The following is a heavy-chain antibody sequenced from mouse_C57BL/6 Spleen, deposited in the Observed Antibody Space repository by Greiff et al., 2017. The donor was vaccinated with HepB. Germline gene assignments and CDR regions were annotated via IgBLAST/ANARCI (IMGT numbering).Heavy chain of an antibody. Sequence: EVQLQESGAELVRPGASVKLSCTASGFNIKDDYMHWVKQRPEQGLEWIGWIDPENGDTEYASKFQGKATITADTSSNTAYLQLSSLTSEDTAVYYCTRGAMDYWGQGTSVIVSS. CDR1: GFNIKDDY. CDR3: TRGAMDY. J-gene: IGHJ4*01. V-gene: IGHV14-4*01. CDR2: IDPENGDT.